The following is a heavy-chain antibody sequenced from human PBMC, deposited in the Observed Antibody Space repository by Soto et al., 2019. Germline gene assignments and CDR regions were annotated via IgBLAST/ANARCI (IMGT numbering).Heavy chain of an antibody. J-gene: IGHJ5*02. Sequence: GASVKVSCKASGYTFTGYYMHWVRQAPGQGLEWMGWINPNSGGTNYAQKFQGWVTMTRDTSISTAYMELSRLRSDDTAVYYCAREGGYCTNGVCPNWFDPWGQGTLVTVSS. V-gene: IGHV1-2*04. CDR3: AREGGYCTNGVCPNWFDP. CDR1: GYTFTGYY. CDR2: INPNSGGT. D-gene: IGHD2-8*01.